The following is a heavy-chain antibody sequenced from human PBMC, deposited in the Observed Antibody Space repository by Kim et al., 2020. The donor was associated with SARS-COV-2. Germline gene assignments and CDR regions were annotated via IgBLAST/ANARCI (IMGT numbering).Heavy chain of an antibody. J-gene: IGHJ6*02. Sequence: GGSLRLSCAASGFTFSTYWMIWVRQAPGKGLEWVANIKQDGTEKYYVDSVKGRFTISRDNAKNSLYLQMNSLRAEDTAVYYCARGWRSSWHEDYYYNGMDVWGQGTTVTVSS. V-gene: IGHV3-7*03. CDR1: GFTFSTYW. D-gene: IGHD6-13*01. CDR3: ARGWRSSWHEDYYYNGMDV. CDR2: IKQDGTEK.